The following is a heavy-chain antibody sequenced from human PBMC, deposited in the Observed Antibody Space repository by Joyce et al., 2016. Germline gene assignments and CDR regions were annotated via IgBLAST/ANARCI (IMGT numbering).Heavy chain of an antibody. CDR2: NNGGVNT. CDR1: GGSFSGYY. D-gene: IGHD6-13*01. V-gene: IGHV4-34*01. J-gene: IGHJ6*02. CDR3: ARGRGYTTSVRRRGMDV. Sequence: QVQLQQWGAGLLKPSETLSLTCAVYGGSFSGYYWTFIRQPPGKGLVWIGDNNGGVNTNYKPSLKSRVTILLDTSKNQFSLKLTSVTAADTAVYYCARGRGYTTSVRRRGMDVWGQGTTVTVSS.